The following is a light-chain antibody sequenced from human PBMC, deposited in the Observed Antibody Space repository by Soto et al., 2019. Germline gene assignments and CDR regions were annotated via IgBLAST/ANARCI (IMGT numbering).Light chain of an antibody. J-gene: IGLJ3*02. V-gene: IGLV4-69*01. CDR1: SGHSTYA. CDR3: QTWGTGGV. Sequence: QSVLTQSPSASASLGASVKLTCTLSSGHSTYAIAWHQHQSEKGPRFLMKLNSDGSHNKGDGIPDRFSGSSSGAERYLTISSLQSEDEADYYCQTWGTGGVFGGGTKLTVL. CDR2: LNSDGSH.